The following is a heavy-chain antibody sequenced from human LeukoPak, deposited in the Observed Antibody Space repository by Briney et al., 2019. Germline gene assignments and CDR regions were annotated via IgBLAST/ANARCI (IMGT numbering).Heavy chain of an antibody. CDR3: ARGITIFGVGAGTVPGWFDP. CDR1: GDSFSAGPHY. CDR2: IHLSGST. Sequence: SEALSLTCSVSGDSFSAGPHYWAWIRQPPGKGLEWIGSIHLSGSTYYNPSLKSRVTISVDTSKNQFSLKLSSVTAADTAVYYCARGITIFGVGAGTVPGWFDPWGQGTLVTVSS. V-gene: IGHV4-39*07. J-gene: IGHJ5*02. D-gene: IGHD3-3*01.